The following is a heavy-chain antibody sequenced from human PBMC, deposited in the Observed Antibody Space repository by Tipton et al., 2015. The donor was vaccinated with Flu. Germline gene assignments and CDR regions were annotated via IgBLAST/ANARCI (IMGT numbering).Heavy chain of an antibody. D-gene: IGHD6-13*01. CDR2: IIPIFGTA. V-gene: IGHV1-69*01. CDR3: ARERAQQLVLDDAFDI. CDR1: GGTFSSYA. J-gene: IGHJ3*02. Sequence: QVQLVQSGAEVKKPGSSVKVSCKASGGTFSSYAIRWVRQAPGQGLEWMGGIIPIFGTANYAQKFKGRVTITADESTSTAYMELSSLRSEDTAVYYCARERAQQLVLDDAFDIWGQGTMVTVSS.